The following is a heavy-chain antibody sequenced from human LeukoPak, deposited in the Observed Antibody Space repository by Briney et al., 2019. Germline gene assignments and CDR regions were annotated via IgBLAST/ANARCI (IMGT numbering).Heavy chain of an antibody. V-gene: IGHV1-69*13. CDR3: ARDKSGTDYDPGPLDY. Sequence: SVNVSCKASGGTFSRTAIIWVRQATGQGLERMGGIIPIFGTANYAQKFQGRVTITADESTSTAYMELSSLRSEDTAVYYCARDKSGTDYDPGPLDYWGQGTLVTVSS. CDR2: IIPIFGTA. D-gene: IGHD3-3*01. J-gene: IGHJ4*02. CDR1: GGTFSRTA.